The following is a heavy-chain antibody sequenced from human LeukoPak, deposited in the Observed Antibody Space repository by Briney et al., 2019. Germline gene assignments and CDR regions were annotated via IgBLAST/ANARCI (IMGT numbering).Heavy chain of an antibody. Sequence: PSETLSLTCTVSGGSISSSSYYWGWIRQPPGSGLEWIGYLDYSGTTNYNSSLKSRVTVSVDTSKNQFSLRLSSLTVADTAVYYCARCLYSSCFSGAFDIWGQGTMVTVSS. D-gene: IGHD6-13*01. CDR3: ARCLYSSCFSGAFDI. J-gene: IGHJ3*02. CDR1: GGSISSSSYY. CDR2: LDYSGTT. V-gene: IGHV4-61*05.